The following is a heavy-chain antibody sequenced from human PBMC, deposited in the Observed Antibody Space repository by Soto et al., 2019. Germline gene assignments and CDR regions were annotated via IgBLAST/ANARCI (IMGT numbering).Heavy chain of an antibody. CDR3: ARDLYYYGVNMDV. D-gene: IGHD3-10*01. Sequence: GASVKVSCKASGYTFTSYGITWVRQAPGQGLEWMGWISAYNGNTSFAQKVQGRVTMTTDTSTSTAYMELRSLRSDDTAVYYCARDLYYYGVNMDVWGQGTTVTVSS. CDR1: GYTFTSYG. V-gene: IGHV1-18*01. CDR2: ISAYNGNT. J-gene: IGHJ6*02.